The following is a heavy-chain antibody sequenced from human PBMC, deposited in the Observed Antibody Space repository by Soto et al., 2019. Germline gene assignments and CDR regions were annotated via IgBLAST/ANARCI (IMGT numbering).Heavy chain of an antibody. D-gene: IGHD3-10*01. CDR1: GYTFTSYG. V-gene: IGHV1-18*01. J-gene: IGHJ3*02. CDR3: ARDRGYYYGSGSYLDAFDI. Sequence: QVQLVQSGAEVKKPGASVKVSCKASGYTFTSYGISWVRQAPGQGLEWMGWISAYNGNTNYAQKLQGRVTMTTDTDTISAYMELRSLRSDYTAVYYCARDRGYYYGSGSYLDAFDILGQWTMVTLSS. CDR2: ISAYNGNT.